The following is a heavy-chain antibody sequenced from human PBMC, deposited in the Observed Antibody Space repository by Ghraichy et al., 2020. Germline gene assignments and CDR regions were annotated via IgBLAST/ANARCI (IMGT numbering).Heavy chain of an antibody. Sequence: SETLSLTCTVSGGSVSSGSYYWSWIRQPPGKGLEWIGYIYYSGSTNYNPSLKSRVTISVDTSKNQFSLKLSSVTAADTAVYYCASGAGGYYYSGYYYYYMDVWGKGTTVTVSS. D-gene: IGHD3-22*01. J-gene: IGHJ6*03. CDR2: IYYSGST. V-gene: IGHV4-61*01. CDR3: ASGAGGYYYSGYYYYYMDV. CDR1: GGSVSSGSYY.